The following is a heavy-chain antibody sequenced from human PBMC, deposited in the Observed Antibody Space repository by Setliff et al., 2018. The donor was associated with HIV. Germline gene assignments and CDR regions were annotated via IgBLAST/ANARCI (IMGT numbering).Heavy chain of an antibody. Sequence: KPSETLSLTCAVYGGSFSGYYWNWIRQHPGKGLEWIGYIYHSGGTYYTPSLQSRVTMSLDTSKNQFSLKLSSVTAADTAVYYCAKLGDSTGVYSYFDYWGQGMLVTVSS. CDR2: IYHSGGT. CDR1: GGSFSGYY. CDR3: AKLGDSTGVYSYFDY. V-gene: IGHV4-34*09. D-gene: IGHD7-27*01. J-gene: IGHJ4*02.